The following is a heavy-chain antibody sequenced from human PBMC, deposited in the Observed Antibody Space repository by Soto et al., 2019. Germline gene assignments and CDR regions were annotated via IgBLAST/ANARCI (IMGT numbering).Heavy chain of an antibody. Sequence: EVQLVESGGGMVQPGGSLRVSCAASGFTLSSYSMHWVRQAPGKGLEWVSYISGSGGTIYYADSVKGRFTISRDNAKTSLSVQMNSLGDEDTAVYFCARETGLRSSGWYYYFDFWGQGTRVTVSS. J-gene: IGHJ4*02. V-gene: IGHV3-48*02. D-gene: IGHD6-19*01. CDR3: ARETGLRSSGWYYYFDF. CDR1: GFTLSSYS. CDR2: ISGSGGTI.